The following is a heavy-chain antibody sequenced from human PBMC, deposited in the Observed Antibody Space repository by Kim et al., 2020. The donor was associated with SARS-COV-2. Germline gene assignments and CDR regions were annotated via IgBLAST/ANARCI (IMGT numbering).Heavy chain of an antibody. CDR1: GGSFSGYY. CDR3: ARVAAAGLVVDY. V-gene: IGHV4-34*01. J-gene: IGHJ4*02. CDR2: INHSGGT. D-gene: IGHD6-13*01. Sequence: SETLSLTCAVYGGSFSGYYWSWIRQPPGKGLEWIGEINHSGGTNYNPSLKSRVTISVDTSKNQFALKLSSVTAADTAGYYCARVAAAGLVVDYWGQGTPVTVSS.